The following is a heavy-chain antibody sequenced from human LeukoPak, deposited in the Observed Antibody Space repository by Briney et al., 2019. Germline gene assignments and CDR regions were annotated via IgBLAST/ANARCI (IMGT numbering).Heavy chain of an antibody. V-gene: IGHV3-30*03. CDR2: ISYDGSNK. J-gene: IGHJ4*02. CDR3: ATQHPSSGWYLASFYFDY. D-gene: IGHD6-19*01. CDR1: GFTFSSYG. Sequence: PGGSLRLSCAASGFTFSSYGMHWVRQAPGKGLEWVAVISYDGSNKYYADSVKGRFTISRDNSKNTLYLQMNSLRAEDTAVYYCATQHPSSGWYLASFYFDYWGQGTLVTVSS.